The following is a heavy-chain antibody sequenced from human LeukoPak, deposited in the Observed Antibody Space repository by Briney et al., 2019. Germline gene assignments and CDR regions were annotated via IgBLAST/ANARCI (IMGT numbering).Heavy chain of an antibody. CDR3: ARHRTGTYYYGSGSYFVDY. V-gene: IGHV4-59*08. CDR1: GASISSYY. J-gene: IGHJ4*02. CDR2: IYYSGST. D-gene: IGHD3-10*01. Sequence: SETLSLTCTVSGASISSYYWTWIRQPPGKGLEWIGYIYYSGSTSYNPSLNSRLTISVDTSKNQFSLKLTSVTAADTAVYYCARHRTGTYYYGSGSYFVDYWGQGTLVTVSS.